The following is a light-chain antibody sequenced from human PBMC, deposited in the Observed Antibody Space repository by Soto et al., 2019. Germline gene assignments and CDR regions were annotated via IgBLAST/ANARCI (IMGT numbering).Light chain of an antibody. CDR2: AAS. V-gene: IGKV1-39*01. CDR3: QQSYSTPLT. Sequence: DIQMTQSPSSLSAFVGDTVTITCRASQTIITYLNWYHQKPGKAPKVLIYAASSLQSGVPSRFSGSGSGTDFTLTISSLQPEDFATYYCQQSYSTPLTFGGGTKVEIK. J-gene: IGKJ4*01. CDR1: QTIITY.